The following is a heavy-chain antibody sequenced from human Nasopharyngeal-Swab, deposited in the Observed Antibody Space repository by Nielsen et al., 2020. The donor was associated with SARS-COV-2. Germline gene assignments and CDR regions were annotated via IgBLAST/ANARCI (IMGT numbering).Heavy chain of an antibody. J-gene: IGHJ6*02. CDR1: GYTFTGYY. CDR3: ARDLEDIVVVPAAMWGVDYYYYGMDV. V-gene: IGHV1-2*06. Sequence: ASVKVSCKASGYTFTGYYMHWVRQALGQGLEWMGRINPSSGGTNYAQKFQGRVTMTRDTSISTAYMELSRLRSDDTAVYYCARDLEDIVVVPAAMWGVDYYYYGMDVWGQGTTVTVSS. CDR2: INPSSGGT. D-gene: IGHD2-2*01.